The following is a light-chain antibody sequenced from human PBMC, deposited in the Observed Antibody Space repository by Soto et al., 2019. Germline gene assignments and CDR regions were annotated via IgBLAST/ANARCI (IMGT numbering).Light chain of an antibody. CDR1: QSVRSSH. Sequence: EVVLTRSPGTLYLSPGERATLSCRASQSVRSSHLAWYQQMPGQAPRLLIYGTSNRATGIPDRFSGSGSGTDFTLTISRLEPEDFAVYYCQQYSSSPLTFGGGTKVDIK. CDR3: QQYSSSPLT. J-gene: IGKJ4*01. CDR2: GTS. V-gene: IGKV3-20*01.